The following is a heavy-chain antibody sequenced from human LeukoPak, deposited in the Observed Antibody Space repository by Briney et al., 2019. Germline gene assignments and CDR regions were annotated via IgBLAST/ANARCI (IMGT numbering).Heavy chain of an antibody. D-gene: IGHD3-9*01. CDR3: ARHPYDTTVDY. J-gene: IGHJ4*02. CDR2: IYYSGST. V-gene: IGHV4-39*01. CDR1: GGSISSSSYY. Sequence: SETLSLTGTVSGGSISSSSYYWGWIRQPPGRGLEWIGSIYYSGSTYYNPSLKSRVTISVDTSKNQFSLKLSSVTAADTAVYYCARHPYDTTVDYWGQGTLVTVSS.